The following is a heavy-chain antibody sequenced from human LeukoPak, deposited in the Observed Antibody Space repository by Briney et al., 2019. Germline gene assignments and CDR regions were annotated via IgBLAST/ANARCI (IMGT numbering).Heavy chain of an antibody. D-gene: IGHD6-13*01. V-gene: IGHV3-30*04. Sequence: GGPLRLSCAASGFIIDNFALAWVRQAPGKGLEWVTLISRDGRDKHYADSVKGRFTIARDTSKNTVYLQMDSLRPEDTALYYCARVIQGCSSYCCPSDFWGHGTMVTVS. CDR3: ARVIQGCSSYCCPSDF. J-gene: IGHJ3*01. CDR1: GFIIDNFA. CDR2: ISRDGRDK.